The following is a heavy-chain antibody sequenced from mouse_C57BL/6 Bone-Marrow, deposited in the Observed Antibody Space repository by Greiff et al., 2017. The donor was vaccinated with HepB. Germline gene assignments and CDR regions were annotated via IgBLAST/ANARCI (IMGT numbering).Heavy chain of an antibody. CDR1: GYAFSSYW. CDR2: IYPGDGDT. D-gene: IGHD2-5*01. V-gene: IGHV1-80*01. Sequence: QVQLQQSGAELVKPGASVKISCKASGYAFSSYWMNWVKQRPGKGLEWIGQIYPGDGDTNYNGKFKGKATLTADKSSSTAYMQLSSLTSEDSAVYLCARGGYYSNYVYFDVWGTGTTVTVSS. J-gene: IGHJ1*03. CDR3: ARGGYYSNYVYFDV.